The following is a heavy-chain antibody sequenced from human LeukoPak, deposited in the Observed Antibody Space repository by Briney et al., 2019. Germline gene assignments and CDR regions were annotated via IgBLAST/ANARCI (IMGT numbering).Heavy chain of an antibody. V-gene: IGHV4-34*01. CDR3: ARGITIFEVGYNWFDP. Sequence: SETLSLTCAVYGGSFSGYYWSWIRQPPGKGLEWIGEINHSGSTNYNPSLKSRVTISVDTSKNQFSLKLSSVTAADTAVYYCARGITIFEVGYNWFDPWGQGTLVTVSS. CDR2: INHSGST. CDR1: GGSFSGYY. D-gene: IGHD3-3*01. J-gene: IGHJ5*02.